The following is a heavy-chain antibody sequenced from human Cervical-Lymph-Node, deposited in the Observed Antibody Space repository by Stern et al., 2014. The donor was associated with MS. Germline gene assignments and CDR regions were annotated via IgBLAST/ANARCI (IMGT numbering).Heavy chain of an antibody. V-gene: IGHV4-61*02. J-gene: IGHJ4*02. Sequence: QLQLQESGPGLVKPSQTLSLTCTVSGGSISSGSYYWSWIRQPAGKGLEWIGRIYTSGSTNYNPSLKSRVTISVDTSKNQFSLKLSSVTAADTAVYYCARDSKEYCSGGSCYAFDYWGQGTLVTVSS. CDR3: ARDSKEYCSGGSCYAFDY. CDR2: IYTSGST. CDR1: GGSISSGSYY. D-gene: IGHD2-15*01.